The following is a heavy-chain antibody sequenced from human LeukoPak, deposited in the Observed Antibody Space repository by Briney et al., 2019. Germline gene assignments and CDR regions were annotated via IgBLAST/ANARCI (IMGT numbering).Heavy chain of an antibody. CDR1: GGSVSSYY. V-gene: IGHV4-59*08. D-gene: IGHD5-18*01. CDR3: ARHGNPGYSYWYYFDY. Sequence: KPSQTLSLTCTVSGGSVSSYYWSWIRQPPGKGLEWIGYIYYSGSTNYNPSLKSRVTISVDTSKNQFSLKLSSVTAADTAVYYCARHGNPGYSYWYYFDYWGQGTLVTVSS. J-gene: IGHJ4*02. CDR2: IYYSGST.